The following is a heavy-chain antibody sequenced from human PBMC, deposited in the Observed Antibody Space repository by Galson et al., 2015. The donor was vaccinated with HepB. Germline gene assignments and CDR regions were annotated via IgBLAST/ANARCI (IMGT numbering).Heavy chain of an antibody. V-gene: IGHV3-33*01. Sequence: SLRLSCAASGFIFSNYHIHWVRQAPGKGPEWVALVWFDGSGKEYADSVKGRFTISRDNSKNTVYLQMNSLRAEDTAVFYCTREKSGDAFDIWGQGTMVTVSS. CDR3: TREKSGDAFDI. CDR1: GFIFSNYH. J-gene: IGHJ3*02. D-gene: IGHD7-27*01. CDR2: VWFDGSGK.